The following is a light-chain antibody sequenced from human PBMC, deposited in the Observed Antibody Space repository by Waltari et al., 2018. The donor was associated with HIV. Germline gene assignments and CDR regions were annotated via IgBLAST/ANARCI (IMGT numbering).Light chain of an antibody. J-gene: IGKJ4*01. CDR3: QQFNSYPLT. CDR1: QTISGA. Sequence: AIQLTQSPSSLSASVGDRVTITCRASQTISGALAWYQQKPGKPPKLLIHDASILGTGVPSKVSGSRAGADVTLTISSLQPEDFATYYCQQFNSYPLTFGAGTKVEIK. CDR2: DAS. V-gene: IGKV1-13*02.